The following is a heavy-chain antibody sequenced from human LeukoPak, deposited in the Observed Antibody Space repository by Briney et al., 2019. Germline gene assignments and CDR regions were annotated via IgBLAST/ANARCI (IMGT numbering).Heavy chain of an antibody. CDR2: ISSSSSTI. V-gene: IGHV3-48*04. CDR1: GFTFSSYS. Sequence: GSLRLSCAASGFTFSSYSMNWVRQAPGKGLEWVSYISSSSSTIYYADSVKGRFTISRDNAKNSLYLQMNSLRAEDTAVYYCAGTGPYGGWSYYFDYWGQGTLVTVSS. CDR3: AGTGPYGGWSYYFDY. D-gene: IGHD6-19*01. J-gene: IGHJ4*02.